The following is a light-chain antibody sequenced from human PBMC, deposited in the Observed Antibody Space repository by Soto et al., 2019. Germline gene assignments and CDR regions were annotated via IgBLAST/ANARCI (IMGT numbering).Light chain of an antibody. V-gene: IGKV3-20*01. Sequence: EIVLTQSPDTLSLSPGERATLSCRASQSVSSSDLAWYQKKPGQAPRLLIYGASSRATGIPDRFSGSGSGTDFTLTINRLEPEDFAVYYCEQFGSLFGQGTKVEIK. CDR3: EQFGSL. CDR2: GAS. J-gene: IGKJ1*01. CDR1: QSVSSSD.